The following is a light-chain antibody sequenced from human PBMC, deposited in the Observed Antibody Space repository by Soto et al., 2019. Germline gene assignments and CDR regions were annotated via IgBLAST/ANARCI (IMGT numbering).Light chain of an antibody. CDR3: SSYTSSSTVL. CDR1: SSDVGAYKY. Sequence: QSALTQPASVSGSPGQSITFSCIGSSSDVGAYKYVSWYQQHPGKVPRLIIYEVTNRPSGVSNRFSGSKSGNAASLTISGLQAEDEAVNYCSSYTSSSTVLFGGGTKVTVL. V-gene: IGLV2-14*01. J-gene: IGLJ2*01. CDR2: EVT.